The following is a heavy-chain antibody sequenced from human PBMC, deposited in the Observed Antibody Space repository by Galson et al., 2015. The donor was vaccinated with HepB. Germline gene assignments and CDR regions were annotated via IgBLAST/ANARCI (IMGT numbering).Heavy chain of an antibody. CDR2: IIACGGST. CDR3: AKGTVDSSGCGTTGRIDY. V-gene: IGHV3-23*01. D-gene: IGHD3-22*01. CDR1: GFTFITYS. Sequence: LMLSCAASGFTFITYSFSWVRQAPGEGLVGVSTIIACGGSTYYADSVKGRFTISVDNSKNTLELQMNRKRAEDTAVYYCAKGTVDSSGCGTTGRIDYWGQGTLVTVSS. J-gene: IGHJ4*02.